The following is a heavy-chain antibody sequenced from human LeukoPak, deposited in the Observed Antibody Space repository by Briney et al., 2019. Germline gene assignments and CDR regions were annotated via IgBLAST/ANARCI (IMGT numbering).Heavy chain of an antibody. CDR1: RFTFSNYG. Sequence: GGSLRLSCAASRFTFSNYGMSWVRQAPVKGLEWVSCISGSGDSTYYADSVKGRFTISRDNSRNTLSLQMNSLRAEDTAVYYCAKEAGQRSSWSFDYWGQGALVTVSS. V-gene: IGHV3-23*01. CDR3: AKEAGQRSSWSFDY. J-gene: IGHJ4*02. D-gene: IGHD6-13*01. CDR2: ISGSGDST.